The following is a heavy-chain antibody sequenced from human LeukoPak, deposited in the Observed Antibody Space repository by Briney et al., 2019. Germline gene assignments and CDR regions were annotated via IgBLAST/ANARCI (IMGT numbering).Heavy chain of an antibody. CDR1: GFTFDDYD. CDR2: ISWNSGYI. Sequence: GRSLRLSCAAYGFTFDDYDMHWVRQAPGKGLEWVSGISWNSGYIAYADSVKGRFTISRDNAKNSLYLQMNSLRAEDTALYYCARGTHFYDSSGYLTSFDPWGQGTLVTVSS. V-gene: IGHV3-9*01. J-gene: IGHJ5*02. CDR3: ARGTHFYDSSGYLTSFDP. D-gene: IGHD3-22*01.